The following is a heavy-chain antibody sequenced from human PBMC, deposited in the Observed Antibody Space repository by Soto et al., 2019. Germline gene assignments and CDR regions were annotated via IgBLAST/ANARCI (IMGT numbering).Heavy chain of an antibody. CDR3: ATTHYDSVWGSSPYGMEV. CDR2: IIPIFGTA. J-gene: IGHJ6*02. D-gene: IGHD3-16*01. V-gene: IGHV1-69*06. Sequence: QVQLVQSGAEVKKPGSSVKVSCKASGGTFSSYAISWVRQAPGQGLEWMGGIIPIFGTANYAQKFQGRVTITADKSTSPAYMELSSLRSEDTAVYYCATTHYDSVWGSSPYGMEVWGQGTTVTVSS. CDR1: GGTFSSYA.